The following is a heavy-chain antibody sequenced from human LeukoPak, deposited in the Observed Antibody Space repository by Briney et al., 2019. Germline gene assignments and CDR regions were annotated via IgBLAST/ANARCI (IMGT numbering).Heavy chain of an antibody. Sequence: SETLSLTCTVSGGSISSSSYYWGWIRQPPGKGLEWIGSIYYSGSTYYNPSLKSRVTISVDTSKNQFSLKLSSVTAADTAVYYCAAGELLLNYFDYWGQGTLVTVSS. CDR2: IYYSGST. CDR3: AAGELLLNYFDY. D-gene: IGHD1-26*01. CDR1: GGSISSSSYY. J-gene: IGHJ4*02. V-gene: IGHV4-39*07.